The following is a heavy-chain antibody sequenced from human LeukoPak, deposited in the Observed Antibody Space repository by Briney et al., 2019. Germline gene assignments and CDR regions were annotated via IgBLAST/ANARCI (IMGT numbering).Heavy chain of an antibody. CDR1: GFTFSSYW. CDR3: VKDSPPRYSGSPPAY. D-gene: IGHD1-26*01. J-gene: IGHJ4*02. Sequence: GGSLRLSCAASGFTFSSYWMHWVRQAPGKGLVWVSRINSDGSTTNYADSVKGRFTISRDNAKNSLYLQMNSLRADDTAVYYCVKDSPPRYSGSPPAYRGQGTLVTVSS. CDR2: INSDGSTT. V-gene: IGHV3-74*01.